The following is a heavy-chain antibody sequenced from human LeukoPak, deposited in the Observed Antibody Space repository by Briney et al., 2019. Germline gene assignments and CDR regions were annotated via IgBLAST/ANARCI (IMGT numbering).Heavy chain of an antibody. CDR1: GGSISSGGYY. D-gene: IGHD6-19*01. CDR3: ARHGYGSGSHYYYGMDV. J-gene: IGHJ6*02. CDR2: IYYSGST. V-gene: IGHV4-31*03. Sequence: SETLSLTCTVSGGSISSGGYYWSWIRQHPGKGLEWIGYIYYSGSTYYNPSLKSRVTISVNTSKNQFSLKLSSVTAADTAVYYCARHGYGSGSHYYYGMDVWGQGTTVTVSS.